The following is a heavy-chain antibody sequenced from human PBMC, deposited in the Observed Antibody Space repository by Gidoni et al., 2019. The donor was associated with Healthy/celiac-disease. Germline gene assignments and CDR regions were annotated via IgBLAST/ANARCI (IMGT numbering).Heavy chain of an antibody. J-gene: IGHJ4*02. V-gene: IGHV1-69*08. D-gene: IGHD2-21*02. Sequence: QVQLVQSGAEVKKPGSSVKVSCKASGGTFSSYTISWVRQAPGQGLEWMGRIIPILGIANYAQKLQGRVTITADKSTSTAYMELSSLRSEDTAVYYCARDLFNCGGDCFDRPTDDYWGQGTLVTVSS. CDR1: GGTFSSYT. CDR2: IIPILGIA. CDR3: ARDLFNCGGDCFDRPTDDY.